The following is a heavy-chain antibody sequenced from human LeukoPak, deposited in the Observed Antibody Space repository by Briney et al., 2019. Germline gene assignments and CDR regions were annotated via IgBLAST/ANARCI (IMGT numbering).Heavy chain of an antibody. CDR2: INPSGGST. D-gene: IGHD5-18*01. V-gene: IGHV1-46*01. Sequence: ASVKVSCKASGYTFTSYYMHWVQQAPGQGLEWMGIINPSGGSTSYAQKFQGRVTMTRDTSTSTVYMELSSLRSEDTAVYYCAREGSWGYSYGSNWFDPWGQGTLVTVSS. J-gene: IGHJ5*02. CDR1: GYTFTSYY. CDR3: AREGSWGYSYGSNWFDP.